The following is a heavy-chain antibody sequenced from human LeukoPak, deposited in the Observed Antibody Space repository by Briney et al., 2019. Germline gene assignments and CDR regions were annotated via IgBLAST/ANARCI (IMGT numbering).Heavy chain of an antibody. CDR2: IRYDGSNK. CDR1: GFTFSSYG. D-gene: IGHD7-27*01. J-gene: IGHJ4*02. CDR3: AKDRGLTGDLRGFDY. V-gene: IGHV3-30*02. Sequence: PGGSLRLSCAASGFTFSSYGMHWVRQAPGKGLEWAAFIRYDGSNKYCADSVKGRFTISRDNSKNTLYLQMNSLRAEDTAVYYCAKDRGLTGDLRGFDYWGQGTLVTVSS.